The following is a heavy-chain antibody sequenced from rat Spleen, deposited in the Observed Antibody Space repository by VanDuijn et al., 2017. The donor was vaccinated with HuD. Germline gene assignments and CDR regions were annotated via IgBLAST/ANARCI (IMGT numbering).Heavy chain of an antibody. D-gene: IGHD5-1*01. J-gene: IGHJ1*01. CDR2: ISYEGSST. CDR3: VRLLGAPDWYFDF. V-gene: IGHV5-29*01. CDR1: GFTFSDYY. Sequence: EVQLVESDGGLVQPGRSLKLSCAASGFTFSDYYMAWVRQAPTKGLEWVASISYEGSSTYYRDSVKGRFTVSRDDAESTLYLQMDSLRSEDTATYYCVRLLGAPDWYFDFWGPGTMVTVSS.